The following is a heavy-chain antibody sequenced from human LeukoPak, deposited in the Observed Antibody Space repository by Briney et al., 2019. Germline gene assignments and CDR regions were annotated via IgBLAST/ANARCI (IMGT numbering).Heavy chain of an antibody. Sequence: GASVKVSCKASGGTFSSYAISWVRQAPGQGLEWMGRIIPILGIANYAQKFQGRVTITADKSTSTAYMELSSLRSEDTAVYYCARDGLYYDSSGYYFPLWYWGQGTLVTVSS. CDR2: IIPILGIA. CDR3: ARDGLYYDSSGYYFPLWY. CDR1: GGTFSSYA. J-gene: IGHJ4*02. V-gene: IGHV1-69*04. D-gene: IGHD3-22*01.